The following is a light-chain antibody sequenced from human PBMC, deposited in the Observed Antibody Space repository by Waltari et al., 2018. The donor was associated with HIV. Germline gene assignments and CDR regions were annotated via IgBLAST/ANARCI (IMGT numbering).Light chain of an antibody. V-gene: IGKV3-11*01. CDR3: QQRSNWPVT. J-gene: IGKJ1*01. CDR1: QSVSSY. Sequence: EIVLTQSPATLSFSPGERATLSCRASQSVSSYLAWYQQKPGQAPRLLIYDVSNRATGIPGRFSGSGSGTDFTLTISSLEPEDFAVYYCQQRSNWPVTFGQGTKVEIK. CDR2: DVS.